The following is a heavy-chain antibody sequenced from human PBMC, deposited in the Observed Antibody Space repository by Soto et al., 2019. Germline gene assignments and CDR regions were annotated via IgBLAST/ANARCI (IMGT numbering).Heavy chain of an antibody. V-gene: IGHV1-24*01. CDR1: GYTLTELS. CDR2: FDPEDGET. Sequence: ASVKVSCKVSGYTLTELSMHWVRQAPGKGLEWMGGFDPEDGETIYAQKFQGRVTMTEDTSTDTAYMELSSLRSEDAAVYYCAIGGATLKDWFDPWGQGTLVTVSS. D-gene: IGHD1-26*01. J-gene: IGHJ5*02. CDR3: AIGGATLKDWFDP.